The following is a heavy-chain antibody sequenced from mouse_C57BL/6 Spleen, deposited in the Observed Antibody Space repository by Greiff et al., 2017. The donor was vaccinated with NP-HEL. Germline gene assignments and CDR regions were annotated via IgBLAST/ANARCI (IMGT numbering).Heavy chain of an antibody. D-gene: IGHD1-1*01. V-gene: IGHV1-53*01. CDR1: GYTFTSYW. J-gene: IGHJ3*01. CDR2: INPSNGGT. CDR3: ASFYYGSSYPFAY. Sequence: QVQLKQPGTELVKPGASVKLSCKASGYTFTSYWMHWVKQRPGQGLEWIGNINPSNGGTNYNEKFKSKATLTVDKSASTAYMQLSSLTSEDSAVYYCASFYYGSSYPFAYWGQGTLVTVSA.